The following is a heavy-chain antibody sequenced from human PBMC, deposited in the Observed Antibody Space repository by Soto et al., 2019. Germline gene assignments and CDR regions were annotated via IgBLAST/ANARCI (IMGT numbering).Heavy chain of an antibody. J-gene: IGHJ4*02. V-gene: IGHV3-30*03. Sequence: GGSLRFSCAASGFTYKSYAIHWVGQAPGKELEWVAVISTDKSGYKYADCVKGRFTSSRDNSRNTLYLQMDSLRTEDTAVYYCARDRAKGPAAYDFDYWGQRTLVTASS. CDR2: ISTDKSGY. D-gene: IGHD2-2*01. CDR3: ARDRAKGPAAYDFDY. CDR1: GFTYKSYA.